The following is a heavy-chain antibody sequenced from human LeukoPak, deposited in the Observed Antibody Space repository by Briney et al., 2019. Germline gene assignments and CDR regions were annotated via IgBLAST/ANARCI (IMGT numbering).Heavy chain of an antibody. V-gene: IGHV4-39*07. D-gene: IGHD3-22*01. CDR2: IYHSEST. CDR1: GDSINSRSYY. Sequence: SETLSLTCAVSGDSINSRSYYWAWIRQPPGKGLEWIGSIYHSESTYYNPSLKSRVTISLDTSKNQFSLRLSSLTAADTAVYYCARHVPNYRDSSGYYWGFDYWGQGTLVTVSS. CDR3: ARHVPNYRDSSGYYWGFDY. J-gene: IGHJ4*02.